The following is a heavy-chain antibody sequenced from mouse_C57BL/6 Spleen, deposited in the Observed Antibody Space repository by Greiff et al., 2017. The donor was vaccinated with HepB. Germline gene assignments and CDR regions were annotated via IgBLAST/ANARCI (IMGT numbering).Heavy chain of an antibody. Sequence: VQLQQSGAELVKPGASVKLSCKASGYTFTEYTIHWVKQRSGQGLEWIGWFYPGSGSIKYNEKFKDKATLTADKSSSTVYMELSRLTSEDSAVYFCARRAPDYGSRAGYAMDYWGQGTSVTVSS. CDR1: GYTFTEYT. J-gene: IGHJ4*01. CDR2: FYPGSGSI. D-gene: IGHD1-1*01. CDR3: ARRAPDYGSRAGYAMDY. V-gene: IGHV1-62-2*01.